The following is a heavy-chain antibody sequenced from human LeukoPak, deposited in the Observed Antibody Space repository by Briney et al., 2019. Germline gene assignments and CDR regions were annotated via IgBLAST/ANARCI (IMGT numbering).Heavy chain of an antibody. CDR2: ISGSGGST. D-gene: IGHD5-18*01. Sequence: GGSLRLSCAASGFTVSGNYMNWVRQAPGKGLEWVSAISGSGGSTYYADSVKGRFTISRDNSKNTLYLQMNSLRAEDTAVYYCAKNPTRGYSYGPNQHWGQGTLVTVSS. V-gene: IGHV3-23*01. J-gene: IGHJ1*01. CDR1: GFTVSGNY. CDR3: AKNPTRGYSYGPNQH.